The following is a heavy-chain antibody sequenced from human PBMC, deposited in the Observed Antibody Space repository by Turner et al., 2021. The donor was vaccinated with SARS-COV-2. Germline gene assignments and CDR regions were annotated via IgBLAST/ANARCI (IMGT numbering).Heavy chain of an antibody. V-gene: IGHV4-59*01. CDR2: IYYSGST. CDR1: GGSISSYY. D-gene: IGHD3-22*01. J-gene: IGHJ5*02. Sequence: QVQLQESGPGLVKPSETLSLTCTVSGGSISSYYWSWIRQPPGKGLEWIGDIYYSGSTNYNPSLKSRATISVDTSKNQLSLKLSSVTAADTAVYYCARTMDSSGYYYFWFDPWGQGTLVIVSS. CDR3: ARTMDSSGYYYFWFDP.